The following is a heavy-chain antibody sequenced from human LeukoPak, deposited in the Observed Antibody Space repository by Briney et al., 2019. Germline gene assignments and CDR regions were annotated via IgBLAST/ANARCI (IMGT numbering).Heavy chain of an antibody. CDR1: GYTFTSYY. D-gene: IGHD2-21*02. CDR2: INPNSGGT. V-gene: IGHV1-2*02. J-gene: IGHJ1*01. CDR3: ARDPYCGGDCYSANGYFQH. Sequence: GASVKVSCKASGYTFTSYYMHWVRQAPGQGLEWMGWINPNSGGTNYAQKFQGRVTMTRDTSISTAYMELSRLRSDDTAVYYCARDPYCGGDCYSANGYFQHWGQGTLVTVSS.